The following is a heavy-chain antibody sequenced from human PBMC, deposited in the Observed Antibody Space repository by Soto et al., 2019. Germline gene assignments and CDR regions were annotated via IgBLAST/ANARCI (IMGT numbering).Heavy chain of an antibody. V-gene: IGHV4-34*01. CDR1: GGSFSGYY. Sequence: SETLSVTCAVYGGSFSGYYWTWIRQPPGTGLGWIGEINHSGSTNYNPSLKSRVTISVDTSKNQFSLKLTSVTAADTAVYYCARDKITGLFDYWGQGTLVT. D-gene: IGHD2-8*02. CDR2: INHSGST. J-gene: IGHJ4*02. CDR3: ARDKITGLFDY.